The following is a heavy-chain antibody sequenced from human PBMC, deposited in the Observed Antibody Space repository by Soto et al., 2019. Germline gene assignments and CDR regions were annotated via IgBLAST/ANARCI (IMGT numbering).Heavy chain of an antibody. Sequence: SETLSLTCDVSGVSISSGNWWSWVRQPPGKGLEWIAEVYNDGSANYHPSLESRATISVDRSKNQFSLRLSSVTAADTGKYYCARLVYDSRLNYLYFDHWGQGTLVTVS. CDR1: GVSISSGNW. CDR2: VYNDGSA. J-gene: IGHJ4*02. V-gene: IGHV4-4*02. D-gene: IGHD3-22*01. CDR3: ARLVYDSRLNYLYFDH.